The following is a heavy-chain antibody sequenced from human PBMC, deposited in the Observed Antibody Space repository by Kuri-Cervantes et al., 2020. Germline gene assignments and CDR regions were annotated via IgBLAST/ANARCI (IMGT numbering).Heavy chain of an antibody. CDR2: INPSGGST. Sequence: ASVKVSCKASGYTFTSYYMHWVRQAPGQGLEWMGIINPSGGSTSYAQKFQGRVTMTRDTSTSTVYMELSSLRPEDTAVYYCARARSGAIPGRGIMYFDYWGQGTLVTVSS. V-gene: IGHV1-46*01. J-gene: IGHJ4*02. CDR3: ARARSGAIPGRGIMYFDY. CDR1: GYTFTSYY. D-gene: IGHD3-10*01.